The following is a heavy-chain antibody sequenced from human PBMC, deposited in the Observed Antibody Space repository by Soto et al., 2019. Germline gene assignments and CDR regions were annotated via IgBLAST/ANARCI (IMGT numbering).Heavy chain of an antibody. CDR2: VYYSGSS. CDR1: GDSISGGASF. CDR3: AKLSCTSSTCYFPGWFDP. V-gene: IGHV4-31*03. D-gene: IGHD2-2*01. Sequence: SETLSLTCTVSGDSISGGASFWSCIRQPPGKCLEWIANVYYSGSSYYNPSLKSRLTISVDTTKNQFSLQLKSMTAADTAVYYCAKLSCTSSTCYFPGWFDPWGQGTLVTVSS. J-gene: IGHJ5*02.